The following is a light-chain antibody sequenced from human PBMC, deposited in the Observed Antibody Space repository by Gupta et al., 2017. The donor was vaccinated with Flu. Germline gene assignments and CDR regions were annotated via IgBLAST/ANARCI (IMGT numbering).Light chain of an antibody. CDR2: DAS. CDR1: QSVGKS. CDR3: QQRANWPPLT. Sequence: EIVLTQSPATLSLSPGERATLSCRASQSVGKSLAWYQQKPGQAPRLIISDASYRATGTPARFSGSGSGTDFTLTISSLEPEDFATYYCQQRANWPPLTFGGGTKVEI. J-gene: IGKJ4*01. V-gene: IGKV3-11*01.